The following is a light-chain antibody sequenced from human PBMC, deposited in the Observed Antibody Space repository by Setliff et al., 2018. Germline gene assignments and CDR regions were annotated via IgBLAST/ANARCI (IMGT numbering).Light chain of an antibody. Sequence: QAVVTQEASLTVSPGGTVTLTCGSSTGDVTDTNYXXXFXQKXGQAPRTXXXDTNIAHSWTPARFSGSLLGGKAALTLSGAQFEDEAEYFCSFAFGGFGVFGGGTQLTVL. J-gene: IGLJ3*02. V-gene: IGLV7-46*01. CDR2: DTN. CDR3: SFAFGGFGV. CDR1: TGDVTDTNY.